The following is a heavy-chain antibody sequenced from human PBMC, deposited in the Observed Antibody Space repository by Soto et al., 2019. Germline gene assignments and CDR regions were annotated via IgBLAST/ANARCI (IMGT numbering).Heavy chain of an antibody. CDR1: GGTFSSYA. CDR2: IIPIFGTA. CDR3: SRDFQVGAFKVDAFDI. J-gene: IGHJ3*02. D-gene: IGHD1-26*01. V-gene: IGHV1-69*01. Sequence: QVQLVQSGAEVKKPGSSVKVSCKASGGTFSSYAISWVRQAPGQGLEWMGGIIPIFGTANYAQKFQGRVTITADESTSTAYMELSSLRSEDTAVYYCSRDFQVGAFKVDAFDICGQGTMVTVSS.